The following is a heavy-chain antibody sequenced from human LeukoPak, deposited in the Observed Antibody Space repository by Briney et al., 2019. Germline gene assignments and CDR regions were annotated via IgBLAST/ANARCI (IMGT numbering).Heavy chain of an antibody. CDR3: ASNPGYSSSSPDY. CDR2: ISYDGSNK. J-gene: IGHJ4*02. V-gene: IGHV3-30-3*01. D-gene: IGHD6-6*01. CDR1: GFTFSSYA. Sequence: TGGSLRLPCAASGFTFSSYAMHWVRQAPGKGLEWVAVISYDGSNKYYADSVKGRFTISRDNSKNTLYLQMNSLRAEDTAVYYCASNPGYSSSSPDYWGQGTLVTVSS.